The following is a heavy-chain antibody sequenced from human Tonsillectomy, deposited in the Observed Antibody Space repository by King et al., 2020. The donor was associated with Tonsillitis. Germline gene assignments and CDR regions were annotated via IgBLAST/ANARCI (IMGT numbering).Heavy chain of an antibody. Sequence: VQLVESGAEVKKPGSSVKVSCKASGDTFSSYAISWVRQAPGQGLEWMGGIIPLYGTASYAQKFQGRVTITADKSTSTAYMELSSLRSEDTAVYYCASDMTIFGVVTLDYWGQGTLVTVSS. CDR1: GDTFSSYA. CDR2: IIPLYGTA. V-gene: IGHV1-69*06. J-gene: IGHJ4*02. D-gene: IGHD3-3*01. CDR3: ASDMTIFGVVTLDY.